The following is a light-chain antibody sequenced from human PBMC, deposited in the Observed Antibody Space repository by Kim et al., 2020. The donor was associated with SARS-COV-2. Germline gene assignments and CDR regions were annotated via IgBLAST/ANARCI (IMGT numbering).Light chain of an antibody. Sequence: QSVLTQPPSASGTPGQRVTISCSGSSSNIGSNYVYWYQQLPGTAPKLLIFRNNQRPSGVPDRFSGSKSGTSASLAISGLRSEDEADYYCAAWDDSLSGSVVCGGGTQLTVL. CDR2: RNN. CDR3: AAWDDSLSGSVV. V-gene: IGLV1-47*01. J-gene: IGLJ2*01. CDR1: SSNIGSNY.